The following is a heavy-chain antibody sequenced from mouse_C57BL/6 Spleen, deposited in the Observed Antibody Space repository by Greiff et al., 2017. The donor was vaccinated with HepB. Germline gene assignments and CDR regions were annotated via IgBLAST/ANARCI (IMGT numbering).Heavy chain of an antibody. CDR2: IYPGDGDT. CDR1: GYAFSSYW. CDR3: ARSDAYYSNPDAMDY. V-gene: IGHV1-80*01. J-gene: IGHJ4*01. D-gene: IGHD2-5*01. Sequence: VKLQESGAELVKPGASVKISCKASGYAFSSYWMNWVKQRPGKGLEWIGQIYPGDGDTNYNGKFKGKATLTADKSSSTAYMQLSSLTSEDSAVYFCARSDAYYSNPDAMDYWGQGTSVTVSS.